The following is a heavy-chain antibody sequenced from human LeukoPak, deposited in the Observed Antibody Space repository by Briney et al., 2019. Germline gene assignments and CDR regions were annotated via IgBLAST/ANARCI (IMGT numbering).Heavy chain of an antibody. CDR1: EYTFSNYA. CDR3: ARHLDDFWSGYHFDY. V-gene: IGHV3-23*01. Sequence: GGSLRLSCVASEYTFSNYAMSWVRQAPGKGLEWVSSIDSGGGSTYYADSVKGRFSISRDNSKNTLYLQMNSLRAEDTAVYYCARHLDDFWSGYHFDYWGQGTLVTVSS. D-gene: IGHD3-3*01. CDR2: IDSGGGST. J-gene: IGHJ4*02.